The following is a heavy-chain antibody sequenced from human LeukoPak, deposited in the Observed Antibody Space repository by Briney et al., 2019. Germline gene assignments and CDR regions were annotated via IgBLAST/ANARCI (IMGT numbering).Heavy chain of an antibody. Sequence: GGSLRLSCAASGFTFSSYAMSWVRQAPGKGLEWVSAISGSGGSTYYADSVISRFTISRDNSKGTVYLQMNSLRPEDTAVYYCAKDDAWLQYGNWGRGTLVTVSS. D-gene: IGHD5-24*01. CDR2: ISGSGGST. CDR3: AKDDAWLQYGN. V-gene: IGHV3-23*01. J-gene: IGHJ4*02. CDR1: GFTFSSYA.